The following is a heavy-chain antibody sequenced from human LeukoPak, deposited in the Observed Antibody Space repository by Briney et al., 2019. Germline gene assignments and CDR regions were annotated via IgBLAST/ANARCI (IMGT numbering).Heavy chain of an antibody. CDR2: IYYGGST. V-gene: IGHV4-39*01. J-gene: IGHJ4*02. D-gene: IGHD2/OR15-2a*01. CDR3: ARLNTFCFDY. Sequence: SETLSLTCTVSGGSVSSSSYYWGWIRQPPGKGLEYIGIIYYGGSTYYNPSLKSRVTMSVDTSKNQFSPKLSSVTAADTAVYYCARLNTFCFDYWGQGTLVTVSS. CDR1: GGSVSSSSYY.